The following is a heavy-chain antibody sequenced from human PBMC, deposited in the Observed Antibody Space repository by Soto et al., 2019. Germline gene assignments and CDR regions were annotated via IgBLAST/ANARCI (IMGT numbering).Heavy chain of an antibody. CDR3: ARGGMYYDILTGPIDLYYYYGMDV. V-gene: IGHV1-18*01. D-gene: IGHD3-9*01. CDR2: ISAYNGNT. CDR1: GYTFTSYA. Sequence: ASVKVSCKASGYTFTSYAISWARQAPGQGLEWMGWISAYNGNTNYAQKLQGRVTMTTDTSTSTAYMELRSLRSDDTAVYYCARGGMYYDILTGPIDLYYYYGMDVWGQGTTVTVSS. J-gene: IGHJ6*02.